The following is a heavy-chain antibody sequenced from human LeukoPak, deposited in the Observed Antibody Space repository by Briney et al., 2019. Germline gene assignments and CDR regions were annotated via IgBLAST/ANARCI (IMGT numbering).Heavy chain of an antibody. CDR3: ARMYSSGWYVYFDY. Sequence: GGSLGLSCAASGFTFSSYWMSWVRQAPGEGLEWVANIKQDGSEKYYVDSVKGRFTISRDNAKNSLYLQMNSLRAEDTAVYYCARMYSSGWYVYFDYWGQGTLVTVSS. CDR1: GFTFSSYW. J-gene: IGHJ4*02. V-gene: IGHV3-7*01. CDR2: IKQDGSEK. D-gene: IGHD6-19*01.